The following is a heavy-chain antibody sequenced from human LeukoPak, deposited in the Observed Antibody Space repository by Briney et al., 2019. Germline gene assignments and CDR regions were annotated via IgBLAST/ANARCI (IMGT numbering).Heavy chain of an antibody. J-gene: IGHJ3*01. CDR3: ARDGGVDPNHPGDSFDV. CDR2: IYPDDSDD. D-gene: IGHD3-16*01. CDR1: GYRFTTYW. V-gene: IGHV5-51*01. Sequence: GESLKISCRGSGYRFTTYWIAWVRHMPGKGLEWMGSIYPDDSDDRVRPSFQGQVTLSVDKSMNTAYLQWGSLKASDTALYYCARDGGVDPNHPGDSFDVWGPGTMVTVSS.